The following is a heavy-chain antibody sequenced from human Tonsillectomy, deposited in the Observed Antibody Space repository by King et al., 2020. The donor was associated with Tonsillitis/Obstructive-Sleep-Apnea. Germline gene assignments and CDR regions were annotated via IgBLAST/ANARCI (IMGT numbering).Heavy chain of an antibody. D-gene: IGHD4-17*01. CDR3: AGETLYGDPSEAFEI. CDR1: AYTFTGYY. Sequence: QLVQSGAEVKKPGASVKVSCKASAYTFTGYYMHWVRQAPGQRFEWMGRINPHSGGTNYAQKFQGRVTMTRDTSISTAYMELSRLRSDDTAVYYCAGETLYGDPSEAFEIWGQGTMVTVSS. V-gene: IGHV1-2*06. CDR2: INPHSGGT. J-gene: IGHJ3*02.